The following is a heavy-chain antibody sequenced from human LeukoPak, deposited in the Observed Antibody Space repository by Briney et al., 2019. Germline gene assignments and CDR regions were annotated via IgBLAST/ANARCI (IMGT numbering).Heavy chain of an antibody. J-gene: IGHJ3*02. CDR1: GLPFSNHW. D-gene: IGHD4-17*01. V-gene: IGHV3-7*01. CDR3: AREGYGDYHI. Sequence: PGGSLRVSCAVSGLPFSNHWMTWVRQAPGKGLERVANINQDGSEKYYVDSVKGRFSISRDNAKSSLYLQMNSLRVEDTAMYFCAREGYGDYHIWGQGTIVTLCS. CDR2: INQDGSEK.